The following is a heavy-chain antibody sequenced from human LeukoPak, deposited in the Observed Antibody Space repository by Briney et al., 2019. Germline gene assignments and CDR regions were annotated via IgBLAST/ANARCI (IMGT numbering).Heavy chain of an antibody. CDR2: ISSSSSYI. CDR3: ASYYYDFWSTPASEDY. CDR1: GFTFSSYS. V-gene: IGHV3-21*01. Sequence: KPGGSLRLSCAASGFTFSSYSMNWVRQAPGKGLEWVSSISSSSSYIYYADSVKGRFTISRDNAKNSLYLQMNSLRAEDTAVYYCASYYYDFWSTPASEDYWGQGTLVTVSS. J-gene: IGHJ4*02. D-gene: IGHD3-3*01.